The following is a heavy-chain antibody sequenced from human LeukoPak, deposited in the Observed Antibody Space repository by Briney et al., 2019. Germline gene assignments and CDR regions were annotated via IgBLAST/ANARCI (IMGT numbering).Heavy chain of an antibody. CDR3: ARGRFSGPDDY. CDR2: IYSGGAT. Sequence: GGSLRLSCAVSEFSVSSNYMNWVRQAPGKGLEWVSVIYSGGATYYADSVRGRFTISRDNSKNMVSLQLTSLGAEDTAVYYCARGRFSGPDDYWGQGTLVTVSS. J-gene: IGHJ4*02. V-gene: IGHV3-53*01. CDR1: EFSVSSNY. D-gene: IGHD6-19*01.